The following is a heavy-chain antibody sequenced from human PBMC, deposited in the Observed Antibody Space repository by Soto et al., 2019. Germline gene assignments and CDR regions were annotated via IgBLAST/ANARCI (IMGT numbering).Heavy chain of an antibody. D-gene: IGHD5-12*01. CDR3: AKRAYSGYFFDY. Sequence: GGSLRLSCAASGFTFSSYGMHWVRQAPGKGLEWVAVISYDGSNKYYADSVKGRFTISRDNSKNTLYLQMNSLRAEDTAVYYCAKRAYSGYFFDYWGQGTLVTVSS. V-gene: IGHV3-30*18. J-gene: IGHJ4*02. CDR2: ISYDGSNK. CDR1: GFTFSSYG.